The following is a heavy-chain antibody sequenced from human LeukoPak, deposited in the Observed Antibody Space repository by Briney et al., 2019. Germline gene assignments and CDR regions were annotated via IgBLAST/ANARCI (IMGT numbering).Heavy chain of an antibody. V-gene: IGHV4-59*01. CDR3: ARGSTRADDY. Sequence: PSETLSLTCTVSGASITTYYWSWIRQSPGKGLGWIGYVHHNGDINYNPSLKSRVAISLDSSRKQFSFNLISMTAADTAMYYCARGSTRADDYWGQGTLVTVSS. CDR2: VHHNGDI. D-gene: IGHD2/OR15-2a*01. CDR1: GASITTYY. J-gene: IGHJ4*02.